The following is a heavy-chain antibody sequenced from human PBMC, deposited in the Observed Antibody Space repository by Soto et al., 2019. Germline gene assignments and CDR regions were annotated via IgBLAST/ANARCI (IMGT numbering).Heavy chain of an antibody. CDR1: GGSISSGGYY. D-gene: IGHD3-10*01. Sequence: SETLSLTCTVSGGSISSGGYYWSWIRQHPGKGLEWIGYIYYSGSTYYNPSLKSRVTISVDTSKNQFSLKLSSVTAADTAVYYCARGGSRTLNWFDPWGQGTLVTVSS. CDR3: ARGGSRTLNWFDP. V-gene: IGHV4-31*03. CDR2: IYYSGST. J-gene: IGHJ5*02.